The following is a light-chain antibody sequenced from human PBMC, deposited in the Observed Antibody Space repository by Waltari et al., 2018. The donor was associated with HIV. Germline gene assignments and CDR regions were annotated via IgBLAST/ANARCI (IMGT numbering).Light chain of an antibody. CDR2: DTN. Sequence: QSVLTQPPSVSAAPGQKVTISCSGSSSNIGNNYVSWYQQPPGTAPRLLIYDTNKRPQEIPDRFSESKYVASATLDSTGRQAGDEADYYCGTWESSLGAAVFGGGTKLAVL. CDR3: GTWESSLGAAV. J-gene: IGLJ2*01. V-gene: IGLV1-51*01. CDR1: SSNIGNNY.